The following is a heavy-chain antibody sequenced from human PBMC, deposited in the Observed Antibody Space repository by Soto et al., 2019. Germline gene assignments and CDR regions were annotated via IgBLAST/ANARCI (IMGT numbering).Heavy chain of an antibody. V-gene: IGHV4-59*01. CDR2: IYYTGTT. CDR3: AKYRRTEAEGFTLDY. Sequence: PSETLSLTXAVSGDSINNSYWSWIRQPPGKRLEWIGNIYYTGTTTYNPSLESRITMSVDTSKNQFSLKLNSVDAADTAVYYCAKYRRTEAEGFTLDYWGRGTLVTVSS. CDR1: GDSINNSY. J-gene: IGHJ4*02. D-gene: IGHD6-13*01.